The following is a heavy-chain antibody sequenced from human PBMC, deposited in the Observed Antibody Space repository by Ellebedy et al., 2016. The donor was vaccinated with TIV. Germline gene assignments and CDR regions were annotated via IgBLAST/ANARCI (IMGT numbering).Heavy chain of an antibody. Sequence: GESLKISCAASGFPFISYTMNWVRQAPGKGLEWVASISSSDTYIYYADSVKGRFTISRDNAKNSLYLQMNSLRAEDTAVYYSARDFSSAKTFDYWGQGTLVTVSS. CDR1: GFPFISYT. J-gene: IGHJ4*02. CDR2: ISSSDTYI. V-gene: IGHV3-21*01. CDR3: ARDFSSAKTFDY. D-gene: IGHD6-19*01.